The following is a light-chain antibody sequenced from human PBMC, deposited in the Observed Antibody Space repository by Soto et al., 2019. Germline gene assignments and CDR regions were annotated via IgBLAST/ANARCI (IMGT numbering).Light chain of an antibody. CDR1: SSDVGGYNY. V-gene: IGLV2-8*01. CDR3: CSYTSRSTLV. CDR2: EVN. J-gene: IGLJ2*01. Sequence: QSVLTQPPSASGSPGQSVAISCTGTSSDVGGYNYVSWYQQHPGKAPKLMIYEVNKRPSGVPDRFSGSKSGNTASLTVSGLQAEDEADYYCCSYTSRSTLVFGGGTKLTVL.